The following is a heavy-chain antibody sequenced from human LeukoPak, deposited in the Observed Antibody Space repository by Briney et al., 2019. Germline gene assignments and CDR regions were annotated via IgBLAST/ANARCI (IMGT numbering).Heavy chain of an antibody. CDR1: GFIFSSHW. CDR3: ARWYSRVGFDF. Sequence: PGVSLRLSCAASGFIFSSHWMSWVRQAPGEGLEWVANIKHDGTEEYFVDSVKGRFTISRDNAKNSLFLQMNSLRAEDTAVYYCARWYSRVGFDFWGRGTLDSVSS. V-gene: IGHV3-7*01. D-gene: IGHD6-13*01. J-gene: IGHJ4*02. CDR2: IKHDGTEE.